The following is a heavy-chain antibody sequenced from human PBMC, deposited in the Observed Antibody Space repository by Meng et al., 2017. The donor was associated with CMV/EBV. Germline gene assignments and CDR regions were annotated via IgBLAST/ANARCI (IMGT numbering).Heavy chain of an antibody. J-gene: IGHJ4*02. CDR2: IYTSGST. CDR3: ARAACESYGYYYFDY. D-gene: IGHD5-18*01. V-gene: IGHV4-61*02. CDR1: GGSISSGSYY. Sequence: QVRLQESGPGLVKPSQTLSLTCTVSGGSISSGSYYWSWIRQPAGKGLEWIGRIYTSGSTNYNPSLKSRVTISVDTSKNQFSLKLSSVTAADTAVYYCARAACESYGYYYFDYWGQGTLVTVSS.